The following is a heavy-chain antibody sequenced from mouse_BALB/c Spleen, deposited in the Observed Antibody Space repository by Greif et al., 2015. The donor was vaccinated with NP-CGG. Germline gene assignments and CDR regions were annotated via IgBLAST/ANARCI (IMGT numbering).Heavy chain of an antibody. CDR2: ISSGGSYT. CDR1: GFTFSSYA. CDR3: ARLGDYRYYFDY. Sequence: EVQVVESGGGLVKPGGSLKLSCAASGFTFSSYAMSWVRQTPEKRLEWVATISSGGSYTYYPDSVKGRFTISRDNAKNPLYLQMSSLRSEDTAMYYCARLGDYRYYFDYWGQGTTLTVSS. J-gene: IGHJ2*01. V-gene: IGHV5-9-3*01. D-gene: IGHD2-14*01.